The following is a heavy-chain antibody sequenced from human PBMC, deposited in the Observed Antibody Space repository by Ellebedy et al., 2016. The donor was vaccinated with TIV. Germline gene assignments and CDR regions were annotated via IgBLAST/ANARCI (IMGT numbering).Heavy chain of an antibody. V-gene: IGHV4-31*03. J-gene: IGHJ3*01. D-gene: IGHD3-16*01. CDR1: GASINSDGSC. Sequence: SETLSLXCTVSGASINSDGSCWGWIRQHPGKGLEWIGCIFDSGNTDYNPSLQGRVTLSRDMSKSQLSLKLTSVTAADTAVYFCARDAALGYFDVWGQGTLVTVSS. CDR2: IFDSGNT. CDR3: ARDAALGYFDV.